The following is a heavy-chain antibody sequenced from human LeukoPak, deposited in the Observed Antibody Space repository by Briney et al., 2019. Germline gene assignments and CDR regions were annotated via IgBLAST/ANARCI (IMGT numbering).Heavy chain of an antibody. J-gene: IGHJ4*02. D-gene: IGHD5-18*01. Sequence: PSETLSLTCTVSGGSISSSSYYWGWIRQPPGKGLEWIGSFYYSGSTYYNPSLKSRVTISGDTSKNQFSLKLSSVTAADTAVYYCTRGGYSYGLFDYWGQGILVTVSS. CDR2: FYYSGST. V-gene: IGHV4-39*07. CDR3: TRGGYSYGLFDY. CDR1: GGSISSSSYY.